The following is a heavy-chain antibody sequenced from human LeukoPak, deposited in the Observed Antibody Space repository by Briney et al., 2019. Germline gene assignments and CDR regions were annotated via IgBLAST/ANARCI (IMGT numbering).Heavy chain of an antibody. V-gene: IGHV4-39*01. CDR3: ARRSDIVVDWFDP. CDR1: GGSISSSSCY. D-gene: IGHD2-2*01. Sequence: SETLSLTCTVSGGSISSSSCYWGWIRQPPGKGLEWIGSIYYSGSTYYNPSLKSRVTISVDTSKNQFSLKLSSVTAADTAVYYCARRSDIVVDWFDPWGQGTLVTVSS. J-gene: IGHJ5*02. CDR2: IYYSGST.